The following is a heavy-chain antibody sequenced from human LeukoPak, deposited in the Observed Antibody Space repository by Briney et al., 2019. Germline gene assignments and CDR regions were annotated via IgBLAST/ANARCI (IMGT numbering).Heavy chain of an antibody. CDR2: ISGSGVST. D-gene: IGHD6-6*01. Sequence: GGSLRLSCAASRFTFSSYSMNWVRQAPGKGLEWVSGISGSGVSTYYADSVKGRFIISRDNSKNTLYLQMNSLRAEDTAVYYCAKDRKAYSSSLDYWGQGTLVTVSS. CDR3: AKDRKAYSSSLDY. V-gene: IGHV3-23*01. CDR1: RFTFSSYS. J-gene: IGHJ4*02.